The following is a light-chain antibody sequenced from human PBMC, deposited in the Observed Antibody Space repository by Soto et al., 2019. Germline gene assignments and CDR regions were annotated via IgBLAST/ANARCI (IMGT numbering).Light chain of an antibody. Sequence: IVLTQSPGTLSLSPGERATLSCRASQTVSNRYLAWYQQKPGQAPRLLIYGASSRAIGVPDRFSGSGSGTDFTLTISRLEPEDFAVYYCQQYGSSPRVTFGPGTRWIS. CDR1: QTVSNRY. CDR3: QQYGSSPRVT. V-gene: IGKV3-20*01. CDR2: GAS. J-gene: IGKJ3*01.